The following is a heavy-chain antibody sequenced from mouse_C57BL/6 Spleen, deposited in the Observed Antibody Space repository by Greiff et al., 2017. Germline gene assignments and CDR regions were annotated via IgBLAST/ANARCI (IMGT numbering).Heavy chain of an antibody. CDR1: GFTFSSYA. CDR3: ARYYDYGFDY. J-gene: IGHJ2*01. Sequence: EVQGVASGGGLVKPGGSLKLSCAASGFTFSSYAMSWVRQTPEKRLEWVATISDGGSYTSYPAHVKGRFTISRDNAKNNLYLQMSHRKSEDTARYYCARYYDYGFDYWGQGTTLTVSA. D-gene: IGHD2-4*01. CDR2: ISDGGSYT. V-gene: IGHV5-4*01.